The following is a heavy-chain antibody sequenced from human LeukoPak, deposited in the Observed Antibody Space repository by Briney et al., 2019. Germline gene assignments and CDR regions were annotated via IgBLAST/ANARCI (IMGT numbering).Heavy chain of an antibody. D-gene: IGHD3-22*01. V-gene: IGHV4-39*01. J-gene: IGHJ4*02. Sequence: SETLSLTCTVSGGSISSSSYYWGWIRQPPGKGLEWIGSIYYSGSTYYNPSLKSRVTISVDTSKNQFSLKLSSVTAADTAVYYCARRDYYDSSGYCDYWGQGTLVTVSS. CDR2: IYYSGST. CDR1: GGSISSSSYY. CDR3: ARRDYYDSSGYCDY.